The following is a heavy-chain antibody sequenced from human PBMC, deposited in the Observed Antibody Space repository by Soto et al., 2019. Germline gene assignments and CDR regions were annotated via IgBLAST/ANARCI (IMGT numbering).Heavy chain of an antibody. Sequence: PGESLKISCQGSGYSFTSYWIGWVRQMPGKGLEWMGIMYPGDSETRYSPSFQGQVNISADKSTSTAYLQWSTLKASDTAIYYCARRGYSRSAGHYHYGLDVWGQGTTVTVSS. CDR3: ARRGYSRSAGHYHYGLDV. J-gene: IGHJ6*02. V-gene: IGHV5-51*01. CDR1: GYSFTSYW. CDR2: MYPGDSET. D-gene: IGHD6-6*01.